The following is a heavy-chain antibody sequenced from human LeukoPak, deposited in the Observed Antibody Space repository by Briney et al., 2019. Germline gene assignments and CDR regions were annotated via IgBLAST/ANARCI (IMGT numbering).Heavy chain of an antibody. Sequence: GGSLRLSCVESGFTSRIYVMHWVRQAPGKGLEWVAFIRYDGSNKYYADSVKGRFTISRDNSKNTLYLQMNSLRAEDTAVYYCAKGWIQLWPFHYGGQGTLVTVSS. J-gene: IGHJ4*02. CDR3: AKGWIQLWPFHY. V-gene: IGHV3-30*02. CDR1: GFTSRIYV. D-gene: IGHD5-18*01. CDR2: IRYDGSNK.